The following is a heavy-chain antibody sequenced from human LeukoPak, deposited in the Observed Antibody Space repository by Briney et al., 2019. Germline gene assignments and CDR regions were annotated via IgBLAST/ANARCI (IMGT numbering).Heavy chain of an antibody. Sequence: SETLSLTCTVSGYSISTGYYWDWIRQPPGKGLEWIGTFYHGGSTYYNPSLKSRVTISVDTSKNQFSLKLKSVTAADTAVYYCARGGYYGSGNDFRFDPWGQGTLVTVSS. CDR2: FYHGGST. CDR3: ARGGYYGSGNDFRFDP. J-gene: IGHJ5*02. D-gene: IGHD3-10*01. CDR1: GYSISTGYY. V-gene: IGHV4-38-2*02.